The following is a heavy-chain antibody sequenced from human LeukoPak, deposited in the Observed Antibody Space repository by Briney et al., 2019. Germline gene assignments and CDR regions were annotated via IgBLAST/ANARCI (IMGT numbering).Heavy chain of an antibody. CDR1: GFMFSSNW. D-gene: IGHD6-6*01. V-gene: IGHV3-7*03. CDR2: IKEDGTET. CDR3: ARGGVSSSSIPYFDY. Sequence: GGSLRLSCAASGFMFSSNWMSWVRLAPGKGLEWVANIKEDGTETYYVDSVKGRFTISRDNAKNSLYLQMNSLRVEDTALYHCARGGVSSSSIPYFDYWGQGTLVTVSS. J-gene: IGHJ4*02.